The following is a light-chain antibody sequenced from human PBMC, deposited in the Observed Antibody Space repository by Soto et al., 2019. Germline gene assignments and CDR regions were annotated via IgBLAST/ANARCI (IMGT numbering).Light chain of an antibody. V-gene: IGKV3-20*01. CDR2: GAS. Sequence: ELVLTQSPGTLSLSPGERATLSCRGSQSISSSSLVWYQQKTGQAPRLLIYGASSRATGIPDRFSGSGSGTDFTLTISRLEPEDFAVYYCQQYGTSPPITFSQGTRLEIK. CDR3: QQYGTSPPIT. J-gene: IGKJ5*01. CDR1: QSISSSS.